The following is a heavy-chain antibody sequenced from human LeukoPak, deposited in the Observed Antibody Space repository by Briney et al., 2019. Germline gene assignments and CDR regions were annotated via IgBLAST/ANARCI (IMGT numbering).Heavy chain of an antibody. D-gene: IGHD3-10*01. CDR1: GYTFTGYY. J-gene: IGHJ4*02. Sequence: GASVKVSCKASGYTFTGYYMRWVRQAAGQGLEWMGWINPNSGGTNYAQKFQGRVTMTRDTSISTAYMELSRLRSDDTAVYYCASTSYYGSGSQKEFDYRGQGTLVTVSS. V-gene: IGHV1-2*02. CDR3: ASTSYYGSGSQKEFDY. CDR2: INPNSGGT.